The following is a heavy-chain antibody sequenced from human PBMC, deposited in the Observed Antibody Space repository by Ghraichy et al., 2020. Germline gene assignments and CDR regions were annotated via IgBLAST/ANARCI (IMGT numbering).Heavy chain of an antibody. CDR2: IYYSGST. J-gene: IGHJ4*02. CDR3: ARLLRVTQILLWAP. Sequence: SETLSLTCTVSGGSISSSSYYWGWIRQPPGKGLEWIGSIYYSGSTYYNPSLKSRVTISVDTSKNQFSLKLSSVTAADTAVYYCARLLRVTQILLWAPWGQGTLVTVSS. CDR1: GGSISSSSYY. V-gene: IGHV4-39*07. D-gene: IGHD3-10*01.